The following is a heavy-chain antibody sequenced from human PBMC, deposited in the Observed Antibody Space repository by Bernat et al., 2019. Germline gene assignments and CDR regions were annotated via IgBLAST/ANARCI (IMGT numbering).Heavy chain of an antibody. CDR2: IYSGGNT. D-gene: IGHD4-17*01. J-gene: IGHJ3*02. CDR3: ARERATVYDAFDI. Sequence: EVQLVETGGGLIQPGGSLRLSCAASGFSVSSSYMSWVRQAPGKGLEWVSIIYSGGNTYYADSVRGRFTISRDNSKNTLYLQMNNLRADDTAVYYCARERATVYDAFDIWGQGTIVTVSS. CDR1: GFSVSSSY. V-gene: IGHV3-53*02.